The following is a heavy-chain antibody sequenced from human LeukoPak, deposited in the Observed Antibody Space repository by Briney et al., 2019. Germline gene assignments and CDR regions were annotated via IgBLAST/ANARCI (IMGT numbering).Heavy chain of an antibody. J-gene: IGHJ4*02. V-gene: IGHV4-39*01. CDR2: MYYSGRT. CDR3: ARVECRGGSCYADY. D-gene: IGHD2-15*01. Sequence: SETLSLTCTVSGGSISSSIYYWGWIRQPPGKGLEGIGTMYYSGRTYYNPPLKSRVTIAVNTSKNQFSLKLNSVTAADTAVYNCARVECRGGSCYADYWGQGTLVTVSS. CDR1: GGSISSSIYY.